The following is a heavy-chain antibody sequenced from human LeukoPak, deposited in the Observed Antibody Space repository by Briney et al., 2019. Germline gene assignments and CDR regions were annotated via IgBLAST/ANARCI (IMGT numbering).Heavy chain of an antibody. J-gene: IGHJ4*02. CDR3: AKVAKYYYGSETYYFFEH. D-gene: IGHD3-10*01. V-gene: IGHV3-48*03. CDR1: GFTFSSYE. Sequence: SGGSLRLSCAASGFTFSSYEMNWVRQAPGKGLEWVSYISSSGSTIYYADSVKGRFTISRDNVKNSLYLQMNSLRVEDTAVYYCAKVAKYYYGSETYYFFEHWGQGTPVTASS. CDR2: ISSSGSTI.